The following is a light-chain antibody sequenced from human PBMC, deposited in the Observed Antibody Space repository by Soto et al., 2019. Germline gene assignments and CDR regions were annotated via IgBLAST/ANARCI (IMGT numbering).Light chain of an antibody. J-gene: IGKJ4*01. Sequence: DIQMTQSPSSLSASLGDRVTITCRASQNIDNYLKWYQQKPGKAPKLLIYATSTLQSGVPSRFSGSGSGTEFTLTISSLQAEDFATYFCQESYISPAVSFGGGIKVEIK. CDR1: QNIDNY. CDR2: ATS. CDR3: QESYISPAVS. V-gene: IGKV1-39*01.